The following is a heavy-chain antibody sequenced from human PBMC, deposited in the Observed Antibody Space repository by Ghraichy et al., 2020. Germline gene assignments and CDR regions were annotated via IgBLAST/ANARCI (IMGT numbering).Heavy chain of an antibody. J-gene: IGHJ6*02. CDR3: AKRVSLGGKYGMDV. CDR1: GFTFSDYV. D-gene: IGHD2/OR15-2a*01. V-gene: IGHV3-23*01. Sequence: LNISCVASGFTFSDYVMSWVRQAPGKGLEWVSGIIGSGGTTFYADSVKGRFTVSRDNSKNTLFLQMNSLRAEDTAIYYCAKRVSLGGKYGMDVWGHGTTVTVSS. CDR2: IIGSGGTT.